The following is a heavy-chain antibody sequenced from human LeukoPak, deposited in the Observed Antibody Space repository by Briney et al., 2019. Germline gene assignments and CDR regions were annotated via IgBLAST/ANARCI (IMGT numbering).Heavy chain of an antibody. Sequence: SETLSLTCTVSGGSISSYYWSWIRQPPGKGLEWIGYIYYSGSTNYNLSLKSRVTISVDTSKNQFSLKLSSVTAADTAVYYCARGRAPPRGFGDFYGMYFWVQGSTNTVSS. CDR1: GGSISSYY. D-gene: IGHD3-10*01. CDR2: IYYSGST. J-gene: IGHJ6*02. V-gene: IGHV4-59*01. CDR3: ARGRAPPRGFGDFYGMYF.